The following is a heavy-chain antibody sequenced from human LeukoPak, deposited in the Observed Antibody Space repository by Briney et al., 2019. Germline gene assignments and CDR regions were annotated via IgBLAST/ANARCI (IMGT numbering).Heavy chain of an antibody. J-gene: IGHJ5*02. CDR1: GGSISSGGYY. D-gene: IGHD2-21*02. CDR2: IYYSGST. V-gene: IGHV4-31*03. Sequence: SETLSLTCTVSGGSISSGGYYWSWIRQHPGKGLEWIGYIYYSGSTYYNPSLKSRVTISVDMSKNQFSLKLSSVTAADTAVYYCASGAQPLLGWFDPWGQGTLVTVSS. CDR3: ASGAQPLLGWFDP.